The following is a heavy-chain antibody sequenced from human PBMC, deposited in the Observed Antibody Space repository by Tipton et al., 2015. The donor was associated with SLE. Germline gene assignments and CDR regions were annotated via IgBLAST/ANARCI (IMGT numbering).Heavy chain of an antibody. CDR3: ARSTSTVTRYYFDY. CDR2: IYYSGST. J-gene: IGHJ4*01. D-gene: IGHD4-17*01. Sequence: LRLSCTVSGGSISSYYWSRIRQPPGKGLEWIGHIYYSGSTNYNPSLKSRVTISVDTSKNQFSLKLSSVTAADTAVYYCARSTSTVTRYYFDYWGQGTLVTVSS. CDR1: GGSISSYY. V-gene: IGHV4-59*01.